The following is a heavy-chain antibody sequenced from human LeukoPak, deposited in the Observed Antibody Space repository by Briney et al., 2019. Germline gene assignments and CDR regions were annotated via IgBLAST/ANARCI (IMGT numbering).Heavy chain of an antibody. CDR1: GGSISSSSYY. V-gene: IGHV4-39*07. CDR3: ARGGSSGYYPPGRANYYYYMDV. CDR2: IYHSGST. Sequence: PSETLSLTCTVSGGSISSSSYYWGWIRQPPGKGLEWIGSIYHSGSTYYNPSLKSRVTISVDTSKNQFSLKLSSVTAADTAVYYCARGGSSGYYPPGRANYYYYMDVWGKGTTVTISS. D-gene: IGHD3-22*01. J-gene: IGHJ6*03.